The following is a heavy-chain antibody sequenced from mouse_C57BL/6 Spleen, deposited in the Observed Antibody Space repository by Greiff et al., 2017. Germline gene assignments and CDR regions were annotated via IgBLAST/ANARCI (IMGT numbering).Heavy chain of an antibody. V-gene: IGHV1-59*01. J-gene: IGHJ2*01. CDR3: ARGERQAY. CDR1: GYTFTSYW. CDR2: IDPSDSYT. Sequence: QVQLKQPGAELVRPGTSVKLSCKASGYTFTSYWMHWVKQRPGQGLEWIGVIDPSDSYTNYNQKFKGKATLTVDTSSSTAYMQLSSLTSEDSAVYYCARGERQAYWGQGTTLTVSS. D-gene: IGHD2-12*01.